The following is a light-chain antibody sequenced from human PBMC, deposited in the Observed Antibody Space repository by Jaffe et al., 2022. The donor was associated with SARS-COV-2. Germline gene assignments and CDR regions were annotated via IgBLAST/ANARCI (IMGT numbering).Light chain of an antibody. CDR3: QQYGTSSIT. CDR2: GAS. V-gene: IGKV3-20*01. J-gene: IGKJ5*01. CDR1: QSVSSIY. Sequence: EIVLTQSPGTLSLSPGEAATLSCRASQSVSSIYLAWYQQKPGQAPRLLIYGASSRATGIPDRFSASGSGTDFTLTISRLEPEDFAVYYCQQYGTSSITFGQGTRLEIK.